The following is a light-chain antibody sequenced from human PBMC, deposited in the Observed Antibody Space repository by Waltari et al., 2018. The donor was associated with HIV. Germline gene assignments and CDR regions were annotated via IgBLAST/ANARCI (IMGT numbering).Light chain of an antibody. CDR1: NSNIGHNY. V-gene: IGLV1-47*01. Sequence: QSVLTQPPSASATPGQRVTISCSCTNSNIGHNYVYWYQQRPGTAPKVLIYRNNYRPSGVPDRISGSKSGTSGSLAIDGLQSEDEADYYCAMWDDKLSGVLFGGGTRLTVL. J-gene: IGLJ3*02. CDR3: AMWDDKLSGVL. CDR2: RNN.